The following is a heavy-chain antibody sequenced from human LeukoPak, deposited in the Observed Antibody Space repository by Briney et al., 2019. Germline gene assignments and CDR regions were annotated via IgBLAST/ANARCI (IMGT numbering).Heavy chain of an antibody. J-gene: IGHJ5*02. CDR3: ARGKTSEGLS. V-gene: IGHV3-48*01. CDR1: GASVSSNSYH. CDR2: ISSSGTTI. Sequence: ETLSLTCTVSGASVSSNSYHWSWIRQAPGKGLEWISYISSSGTTIYYADPVKGRFTISRDNAKSSLFLQMNSLRAEDTAVYYCARGKTSEGLSWGQGTLVTVSS. D-gene: IGHD2/OR15-2a*01.